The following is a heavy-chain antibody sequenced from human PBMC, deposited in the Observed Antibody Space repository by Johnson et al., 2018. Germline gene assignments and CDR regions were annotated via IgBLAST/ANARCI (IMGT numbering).Heavy chain of an antibody. J-gene: IGHJ4*02. Sequence: VQLVESGGGLVQPGGSXRLSCAASGFTFSSYAMSWVRQAPGKGLEWVSRINSDGSSTSYADSVKGRVTISRDNAKKTLDLQMNRLRAEDTAVYYWARDGPRGEVTMVRGGGYFDYWGQGTLVTVSS. CDR3: ARDGPRGEVTMVRGGGYFDY. CDR2: INSDGSST. V-gene: IGHV3-74*01. CDR1: GFTFSSYA. D-gene: IGHD3-10*01.